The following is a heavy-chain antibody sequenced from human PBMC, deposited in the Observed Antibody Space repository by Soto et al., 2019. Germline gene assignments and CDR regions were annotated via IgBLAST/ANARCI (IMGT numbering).Heavy chain of an antibody. V-gene: IGHV3-33*01. CDR1: GFTFRSYG. CDR2: LWNDGSER. CDR3: ARDRAGVGYNIDV. D-gene: IGHD5-12*01. J-gene: IGHJ6*02. Sequence: QVQLVESGGGVVQPGRSLRLSCAASGFTFRSYGMHWVRQAPGKGLEWVAVLWNDGSERYYADSVKGRFTISRDNSKNTLDLQTNSLRAEDAAVYYCARDRAGVGYNIDVWGQGTTVTVSS.